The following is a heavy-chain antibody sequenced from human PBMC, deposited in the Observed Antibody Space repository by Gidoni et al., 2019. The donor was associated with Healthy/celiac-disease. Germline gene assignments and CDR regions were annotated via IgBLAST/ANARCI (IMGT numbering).Heavy chain of an antibody. Sequence: QVQLVESGGGVVQPGRSLRLSCAASGFTFSRYAMHWVRQAPGKGLEWVAVISYDGSNKYYADSVKGRFTISRDNSKNTLYLQMNSLRAEDTAVYYCASRGGYTSSGGSWDYYGMDVWGKGTTVTVSS. V-gene: IGHV3-30-3*01. CDR3: ASRGGYTSSGGSWDYYGMDV. D-gene: IGHD2-15*01. CDR2: ISYDGSNK. J-gene: IGHJ6*04. CDR1: GFTFSRYA.